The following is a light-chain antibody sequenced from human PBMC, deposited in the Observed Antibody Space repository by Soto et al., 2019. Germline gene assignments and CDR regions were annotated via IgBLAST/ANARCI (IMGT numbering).Light chain of an antibody. CDR1: SSDLTYNS. CDR2: DVS. CDR3: SSSTPTRGLV. Sequence: QSALTQPASVSGSLGQSISISCTEDSSDLTYNSVSWYQHHPHKAPKLIIYDVSYRPSGVSTCFSGSQSAGSASLTISGLQAEDEADYYCSSSTPTRGLVFGSGTKVTVL. V-gene: IGLV2-14*01. J-gene: IGLJ1*01.